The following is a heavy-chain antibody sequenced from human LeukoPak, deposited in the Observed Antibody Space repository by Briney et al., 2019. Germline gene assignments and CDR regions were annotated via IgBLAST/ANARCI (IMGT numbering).Heavy chain of an antibody. V-gene: IGHV3-7*03. J-gene: IGHJ3*02. CDR2: IKKDGSEK. CDR3: AKDISGGATSAFDI. CDR1: GFTFSSYW. D-gene: IGHD1-26*01. Sequence: PGGSLRLSCAASGFTFSSYWMSWVRQAPGKGLEWVANIKKDGSEKNYVDSVKGRFTISRDNPKNSLYLQMNSLRAEDTAFYYCAKDISGGATSAFDIWGQGTMVTVSS.